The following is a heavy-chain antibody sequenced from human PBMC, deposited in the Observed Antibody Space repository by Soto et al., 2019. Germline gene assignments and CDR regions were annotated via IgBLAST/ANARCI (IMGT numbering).Heavy chain of an antibody. J-gene: IGHJ6*02. D-gene: IGHD3-10*01. Sequence: PSDPLSHTFAFYGWSFSDYYWSWIRQPPGKGLEWIGEINHSGSTNYNPSNKSRVTISVDTSKNQFSLKLISVSAADTAVYYCARIVFTMVRGVIIQYYYYYGMDVWGQGTTVT. CDR2: INHSGST. CDR1: GWSFSDYY. CDR3: ARIVFTMVRGVIIQYYYYYGMDV. V-gene: IGHV4-34*01.